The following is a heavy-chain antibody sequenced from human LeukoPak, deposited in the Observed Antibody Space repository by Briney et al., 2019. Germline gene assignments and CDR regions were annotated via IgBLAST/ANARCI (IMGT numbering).Heavy chain of an antibody. J-gene: IGHJ5*02. Sequence: GASVKVSCKASGYTFTGYYMHWVRQAPGQGLEWMGWINPNSGGTNYAQKFQGRVTMTRDTSISTAYMELSRLTSDDTAVYYCATMTTVTTGMRNWFDPWGQGTLVTVSS. D-gene: IGHD4-17*01. CDR2: INPNSGGT. CDR3: ATMTTVTTGMRNWFDP. CDR1: GYTFTGYY. V-gene: IGHV1-2*02.